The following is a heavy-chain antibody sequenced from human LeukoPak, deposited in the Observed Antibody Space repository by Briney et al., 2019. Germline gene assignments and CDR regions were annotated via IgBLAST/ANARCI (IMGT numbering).Heavy chain of an antibody. Sequence: GGSLRLSCAASGFTFSNYAMYWVRQSPGEGLEWVSTISGHGGSTYYAGSVKGRFTVSRDNSKNTLYLQMNSLRAEDTAVHYCAKGIVVVPAALGYYMDVWGKGTTVTVSS. CDR1: GFTFSNYA. J-gene: IGHJ6*03. CDR3: AKGIVVVPAALGYYMDV. CDR2: ISGHGGST. V-gene: IGHV3-23*01. D-gene: IGHD2-2*01.